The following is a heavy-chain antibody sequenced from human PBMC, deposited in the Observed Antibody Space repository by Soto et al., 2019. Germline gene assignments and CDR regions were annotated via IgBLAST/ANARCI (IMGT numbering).Heavy chain of an antibody. D-gene: IGHD6-13*01. J-gene: IGHJ6*02. CDR3: ARSPGYSASWGYFYYGMKI. CDR2: INTYHGNT. CDR1: GYTFTNYG. V-gene: IGHV1-18*01. Sequence: QVQLVQSGAELKKPGASVKVSCKASGYTFTNYGISWVRQAPVQGLEWMGWINTYHGNTKYAQKLQGRVTMTKDTFTSTAYMEVSSLRSDDTAVYYCARSPGYSASWGYFYYGMKIWGQGTTVIVSS.